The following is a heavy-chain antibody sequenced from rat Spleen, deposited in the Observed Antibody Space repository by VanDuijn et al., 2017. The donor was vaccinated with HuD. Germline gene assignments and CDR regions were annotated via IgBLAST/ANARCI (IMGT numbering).Heavy chain of an antibody. V-gene: IGHV2-13*01. CDR1: GFSLISNS. D-gene: IGHD2-5*01. J-gene: IGHJ2*01. CDR3: TRGGYFRY. CDR2: IWGDGNA. Sequence: QVQLKESGPGLVQPSQTLSLTCTVSGFSLISNSVHWVRQPPGKGLEWMGGIWGDGNANYNSALKSRLSISRDTSKSQVFLKMNSPRSEDTATYYCTRGGYFRYWGQGVMVTVSS.